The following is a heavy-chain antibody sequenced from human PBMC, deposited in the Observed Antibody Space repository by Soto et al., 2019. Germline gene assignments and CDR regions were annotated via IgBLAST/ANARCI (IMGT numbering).Heavy chain of an antibody. J-gene: IGHJ6*02. CDR2: IYYSGSP. V-gene: IGHV4-39*01. CDR1: GASSTSSSHY. CDR3: AVPAASVAGASGSYYYYGMDV. Sequence: SETLSLSCTVSGASSTSSSHYGGWIPKPPGKGLGGIGYIYYSGSPYYNPSLKSRVTISVDTSKNQFSLKLSSVTAADTAVYYCAVPAASVAGASGSYYYYGMDVWGQGTTVTVSS. D-gene: IGHD6-19*01.